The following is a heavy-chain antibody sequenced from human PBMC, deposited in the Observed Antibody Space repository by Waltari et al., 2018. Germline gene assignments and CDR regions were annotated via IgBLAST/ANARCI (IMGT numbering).Heavy chain of an antibody. CDR2: IYPGDSDT. D-gene: IGHD3-3*01. CDR1: GYSFTRYW. V-gene: IGHV5-51*03. Sequence: EVQLVQSGAEVKKPGESLKISCKGSGYSFTRYWIGWVRQMPGKGLEWMGIIYPGDSDTRYSPSFQGQVTISADKSISTAYLQWSSLKASDTAMYYCARAYYDFWSGDLYYFDYWGQGTLVTVSS. CDR3: ARAYYDFWSGDLYYFDY. J-gene: IGHJ4*02.